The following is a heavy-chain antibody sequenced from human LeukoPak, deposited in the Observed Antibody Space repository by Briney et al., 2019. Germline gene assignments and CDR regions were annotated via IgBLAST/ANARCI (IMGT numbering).Heavy chain of an antibody. CDR3: AKEGGSYYYDSSGYKY. CDR1: GFTVSSNY. Sequence: PGGSLRLSCAASGFTVSSNYMSWVRQAPGKGLEWVSAISGSGGSTYYADSVKGRFTISRDNSKNTLYLQMNSLRAEDTAVYYCAKEGGSYYYDSSGYKYWGQGTLVTVSS. V-gene: IGHV3-23*01. CDR2: ISGSGGST. J-gene: IGHJ4*02. D-gene: IGHD3-22*01.